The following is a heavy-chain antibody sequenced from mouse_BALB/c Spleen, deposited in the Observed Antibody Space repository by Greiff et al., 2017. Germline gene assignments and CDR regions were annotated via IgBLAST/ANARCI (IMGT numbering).Heavy chain of an antibody. CDR1: GYTFTSYT. D-gene: IGHD2-10*02. CDR3: ARLYGNPYYYAMDY. Sequence: VQLQESGAELARPGASVKMSCKASGYTFTSYTMHWVKQRPGQGLEWIGYINPSSGYTNYNQKFKDKATLTADKSSSTAYMQLSSLTSEDSAVYYCARLYGNPYYYAMDYWGQGTSVTVSS. CDR2: INPSSGYT. V-gene: IGHV1-4*01. J-gene: IGHJ4*01.